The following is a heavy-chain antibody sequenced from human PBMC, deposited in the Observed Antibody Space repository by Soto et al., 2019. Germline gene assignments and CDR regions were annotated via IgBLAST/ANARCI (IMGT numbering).Heavy chain of an antibody. CDR1: GYTFTAYY. D-gene: IGHD3-10*01. Sequence: QVQLVQSGAEVKEPGDSVRVSCEASGYTFTAYYIHWVRQAPGQGLEWMGWINPKFGDTTYAQDFQGRVSMTRDMSISTVYMELSRLTSDDTAIYYCAREDFYGSGSYGYWGQGTLVTVSS. J-gene: IGHJ4*02. CDR3: AREDFYGSGSYGY. CDR2: INPKFGDT. V-gene: IGHV1-2*02.